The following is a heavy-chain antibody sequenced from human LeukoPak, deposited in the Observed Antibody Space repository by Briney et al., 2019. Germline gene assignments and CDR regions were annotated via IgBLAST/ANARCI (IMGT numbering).Heavy chain of an antibody. CDR1: GFTFSSYG. D-gene: IGHD1-26*01. J-gene: IGHJ3*02. CDR2: IRYDGSNK. CDR3: AKDVVGAIAGAFDI. V-gene: IGHV3-30*02. Sequence: GGSLRLSCAASGFTFSSYGMHWVRQAPGKGLEGVAFIRYDGSNKYYADSVKGRFTISRDNSKNTLYLQMNSLRAEDTAVYYCAKDVVGAIAGAFDIWGQGTMVTVSS.